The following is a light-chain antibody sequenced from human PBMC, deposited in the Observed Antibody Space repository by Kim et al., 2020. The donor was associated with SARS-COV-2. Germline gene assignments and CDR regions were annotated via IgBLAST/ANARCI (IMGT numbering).Light chain of an antibody. CDR1: SSDIGNYNR. V-gene: IGLV2-18*02. CDR3: SSYTRTDTVV. CDR2: EVN. Sequence: QSALTQPPSVSGSPGQSVTISCTGTSSDIGNYNRVSWYQQPPGTAPKLMIYEVNNRPSGVPDRFSGSKSGNTASLIISGLQAEDEADYYCSSYTRTDTVVFGGGTQLTVL. J-gene: IGLJ2*01.